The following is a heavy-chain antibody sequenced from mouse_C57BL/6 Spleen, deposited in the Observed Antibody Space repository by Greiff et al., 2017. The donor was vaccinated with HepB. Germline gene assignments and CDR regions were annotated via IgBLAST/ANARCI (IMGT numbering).Heavy chain of an antibody. D-gene: IGHD3-2*02. CDR3: ARQDSSGFGAY. CDR1: GFTFSSYG. V-gene: IGHV5-6*01. Sequence: EVQGVESGGDLVKPGGSLKLSCAASGFTFSSYGMSWVRQTPDKRLEWVATISSGGSYTYYPDSVKGRFTISRDNAKNTLYLQMSSLKSEDTAMYYCARQDSSGFGAYWGQGTLVTVSA. J-gene: IGHJ3*01. CDR2: ISSGGSYT.